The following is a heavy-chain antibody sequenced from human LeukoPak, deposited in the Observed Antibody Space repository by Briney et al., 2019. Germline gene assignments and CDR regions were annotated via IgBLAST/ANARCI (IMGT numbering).Heavy chain of an antibody. CDR1: GFTFSSYG. Sequence: PGGSLRLSCAASGFTFSSYGMHWVRQAPGKGLEWEAVISYDGSNKYYADSVKGRFTISRDNSKNTLYLQMNSLRAEDTAVYYCAKDLYGDYGYWGQGTLVTVSS. J-gene: IGHJ4*02. V-gene: IGHV3-30*18. D-gene: IGHD4-17*01. CDR2: ISYDGSNK. CDR3: AKDLYGDYGY.